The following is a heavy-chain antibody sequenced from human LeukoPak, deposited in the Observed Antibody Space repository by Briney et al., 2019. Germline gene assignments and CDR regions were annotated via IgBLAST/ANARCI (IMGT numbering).Heavy chain of an antibody. CDR2: ISASGGST. J-gene: IGHJ4*02. CDR3: ATRGY. Sequence: GGSLRLSCAGTGFIFSTYNMHWVRLAPGKGLEWVSTISASGGSTYYADSVKGRFTISRDNAKNTLYLQMNSLRAEDTAIYYCATRGYWGQGTLVTVSS. CDR1: GFIFSTYN. V-gene: IGHV3-23*01.